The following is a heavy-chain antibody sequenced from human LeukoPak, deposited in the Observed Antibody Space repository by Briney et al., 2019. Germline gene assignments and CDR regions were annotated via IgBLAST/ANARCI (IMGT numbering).Heavy chain of an antibody. CDR3: XXGLRSSWQLGDY. CDR2: MNPNSGNT. Sequence: ASVKVSCKASGYTFTSYDINWVRQATGQGLEWTGWMNPNSGNTGYAQKFQGRVTMTRNTSISTAYMELSSLRSEDTAVYYCXXGLRSSWQLGDYWGQGTLVTVSS. D-gene: IGHD6-13*01. J-gene: IGHJ4*02. V-gene: IGHV1-8*01. CDR1: GYTFTSYD.